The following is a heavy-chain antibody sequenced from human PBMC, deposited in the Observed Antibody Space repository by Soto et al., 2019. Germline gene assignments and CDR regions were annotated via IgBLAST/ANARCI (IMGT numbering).Heavy chain of an antibody. CDR3: VKSRGGNNFDFFD. CDR2: IRGNGDSP. V-gene: IGHV3-64D*06. CDR1: GFTFSSYT. D-gene: IGHD5-12*01. Sequence: GWSLRLSCSASGFTFSSYTMHWVRQAPGKGLDYVSGIRGNGDSPFYADSVKGRFTISRDNSKNALYLLMSSLSADDTAVYYCVKSRGGNNFDFFDWGQGALVTVSS. J-gene: IGHJ4*02.